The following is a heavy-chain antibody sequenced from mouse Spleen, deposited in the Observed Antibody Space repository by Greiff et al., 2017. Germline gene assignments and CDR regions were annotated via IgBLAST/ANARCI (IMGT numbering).Heavy chain of an antibody. CDR2: IYPGSGST. CDR3: ARGNMITAWFAY. J-gene: IGHJ3*01. V-gene: IGHV1-55*01. D-gene: IGHD2-4*01. Sequence: QVQLQQPGAELVKPGASVKMSCKASGYTFTSYWITWVKQRPGQGLEWIGDIYPGSGSTNYNEKFKSKATLTVDTSSSTAYMQLSSLTSEDSAVYYCARGNMITAWFAYWGQGTLVTVSA. CDR1: GYTFTSYW.